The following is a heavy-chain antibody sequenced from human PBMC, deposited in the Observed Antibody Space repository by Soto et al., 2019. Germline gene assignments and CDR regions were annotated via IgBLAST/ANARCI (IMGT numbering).Heavy chain of an antibody. Sequence: ASVKVSCKASGYTSISYAVNWVRQAPGQGVEWMGRISAYNGNTDCAQKCQGRVIMTTDTSTSAAWMELRILRSDDTAGYYCATDESSSLDAWGQGTLVTVAS. J-gene: IGHJ5*02. CDR2: ISAYNGNT. CDR1: GYTSISYA. D-gene: IGHD6-6*01. CDR3: ATDESSSLDA. V-gene: IGHV1-18*01.